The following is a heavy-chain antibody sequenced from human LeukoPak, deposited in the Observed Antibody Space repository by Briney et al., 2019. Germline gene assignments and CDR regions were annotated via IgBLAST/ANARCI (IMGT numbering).Heavy chain of an antibody. D-gene: IGHD6-19*01. Sequence: SVKVSCKASGGTFSSYAISWVRHAPGRGLEWMGGIIPIFGTANYAQKFQGRVTITADESTSTAYMELSSLRSGDTAVYYCARGASSSGWYFSLDDAFDIWGQGTMVTVSS. CDR2: IIPIFGTA. V-gene: IGHV1-69*13. J-gene: IGHJ3*02. CDR3: ARGASSSGWYFSLDDAFDI. CDR1: GGTFSSYA.